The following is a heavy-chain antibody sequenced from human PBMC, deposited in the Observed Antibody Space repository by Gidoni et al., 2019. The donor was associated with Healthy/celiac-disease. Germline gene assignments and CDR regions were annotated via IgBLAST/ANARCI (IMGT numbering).Heavy chain of an antibody. J-gene: IGHJ4*02. CDR3: AKALSSGWKESFDY. Sequence: QVQLVESGGGVAQPGRSLRLSCAAPGFTFSSYGMHWVRQAPGQGLEWVAVISYDGSNKYYADSVKGRFTISRDNSKNTLYLQMNSLRAEDTAVYYCAKALSSGWKESFDYWGQGTLVTVSS. CDR2: ISYDGSNK. V-gene: IGHV3-30*18. CDR1: GFTFSSYG. D-gene: IGHD6-19*01.